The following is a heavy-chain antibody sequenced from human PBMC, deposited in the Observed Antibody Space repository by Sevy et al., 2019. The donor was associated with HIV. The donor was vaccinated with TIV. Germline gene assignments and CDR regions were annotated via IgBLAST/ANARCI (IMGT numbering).Heavy chain of an antibody. CDR3: ASHSRPSRGGGGSDP. Sequence: SETLSLTCTVSGGSISSGDYYWSWIRQPPGKGLEWIGYIYYSGSTYYNPSLKSRVTISVDTSKNQFSLKLSSVTAADTGGYYCASHSRPSRGGGGSDPWGQGTLVTVSS. J-gene: IGHJ5*02. CDR1: GGSISSGDYY. V-gene: IGHV4-30-4*01. D-gene: IGHD6-6*01. CDR2: IYYSGST.